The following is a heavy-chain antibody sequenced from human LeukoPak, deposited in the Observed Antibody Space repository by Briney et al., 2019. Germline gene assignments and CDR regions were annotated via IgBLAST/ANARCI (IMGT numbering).Heavy chain of an antibody. CDR2: IYSSGNT. CDR3: ARDNSVEDTAWWFDP. J-gene: IGHJ5*02. Sequence: PSETLSLTCTVSGGSISSYSWSWIRQPAGKGLEWIGRIYSSGNTYYNASLRSRVTMSVDTSKNQFSLKLSSVTAADTAVYYCARDNSVEDTAWWFDPWGQGTLVTVSS. D-gene: IGHD4-23*01. CDR1: GGSISSYS. V-gene: IGHV4-4*07.